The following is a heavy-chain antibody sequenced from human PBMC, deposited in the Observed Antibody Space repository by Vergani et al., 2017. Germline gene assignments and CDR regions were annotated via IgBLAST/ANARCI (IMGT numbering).Heavy chain of an antibody. V-gene: IGHV3-30*04. CDR2: ISNDGRHT. CDR1: GFTFSSYA. CDR3: RGEMDV. Sequence: VEVVESGGGLVQPGGSLRLSCAASGFTFSSYAMHWVRQAPGKGLEWVALISNDGRHTYYADSVRGRFSISRDNSKNTLYLQMNSLRTEDTANYYCRGEMDVWGKGTTVTVPS. J-gene: IGHJ6*04.